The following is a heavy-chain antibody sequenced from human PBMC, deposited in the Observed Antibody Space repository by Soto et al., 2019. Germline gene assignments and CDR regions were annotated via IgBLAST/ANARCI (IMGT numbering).Heavy chain of an antibody. J-gene: IGHJ6*02. CDR2: IGAARDP. CDR1: GFTFSNFD. Sequence: GGSLRLSCATSGFTFSNFDMHWVRQVPGKGLEWVSAIGAARDPYYLGSVKGRFTISRENAKNSVYLQMNDLRAGDSAVYYCATAYKGRLPSRADYYYAMDVWGQGTTVTVSS. V-gene: IGHV3-13*05. D-gene: IGHD1-20*01. CDR3: ATAYKGRLPSRADYYYAMDV.